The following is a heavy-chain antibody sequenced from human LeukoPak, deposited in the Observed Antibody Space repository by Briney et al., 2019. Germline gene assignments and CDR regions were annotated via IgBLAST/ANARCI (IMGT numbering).Heavy chain of an antibody. J-gene: IGHJ2*01. CDR1: GFTFRSYS. CDR3: ATVAMEDWYFDL. V-gene: IGHV3-48*02. CDR2: ISSSGSTI. Sequence: GGSLRLSCVASGFTFRSYSMNWVRQAPGEGLEWVSYISSSGSTIYYADAVKGRFTISRDNAKNSLYLQMSSLRDEDTAVYYCATVAMEDWYFDLWGRGNLVTVSS. D-gene: IGHD5-18*01.